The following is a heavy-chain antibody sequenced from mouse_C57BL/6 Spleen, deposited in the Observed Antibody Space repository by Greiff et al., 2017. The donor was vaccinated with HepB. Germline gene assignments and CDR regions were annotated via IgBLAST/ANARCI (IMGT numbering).Heavy chain of an antibody. CDR1: GYTFTSYW. D-gene: IGHD2-4*01. J-gene: IGHJ2*01. V-gene: IGHV1-55*01. CDR2: IYPGSGST. CDR3: AGYEYDERAYYFDY. Sequence: QVQLQQSGAELVKPGASVKMSCKASGYTFTSYWITWVKQRPGQGLEWIGDIYPGSGSTNYNEKFKSKATLTVDTSSSTAYMQLSSLTSEDSAVYYCAGYEYDERAYYFDYWGQGTTLTVSS.